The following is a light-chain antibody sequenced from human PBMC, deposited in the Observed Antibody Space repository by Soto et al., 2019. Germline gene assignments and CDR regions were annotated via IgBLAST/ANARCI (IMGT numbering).Light chain of an antibody. CDR2: DVS. V-gene: IGLV2-14*01. CDR1: SSDVGGCSY. J-gene: IGLJ1*01. CDR3: ASYTTSSTYV. Sequence: QSVLTQPASVSGSPGQSIAISCTGTSSDVGGCSYVSWYQQQPGKAPKLVISDVSNRPSGVSDCFSGSKSGNTASLTISGLQTEDEADYYCASYTTSSTYVFGTGTKVTVL.